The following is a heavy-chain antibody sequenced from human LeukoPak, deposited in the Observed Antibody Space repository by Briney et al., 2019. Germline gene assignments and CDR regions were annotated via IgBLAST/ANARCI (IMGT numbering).Heavy chain of an antibody. V-gene: IGHV4-59*01. CDR2: IYYSGST. CDR3: ARGEGGNFDFDY. CDR1: GGSISSYY. J-gene: IGHJ4*02. D-gene: IGHD4-23*01. Sequence: SETLSLTCTVSGGSISSYYWSWIRQPPGKGLEWIGYIYYSGSTNYNPSLKSRVTISVDTSKNQFSLKLSSVTAADTAVYYCARGEGGNFDFDYWGQGTLVTVSS.